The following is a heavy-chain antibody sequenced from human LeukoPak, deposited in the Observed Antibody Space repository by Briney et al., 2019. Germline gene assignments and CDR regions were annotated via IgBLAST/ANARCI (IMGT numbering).Heavy chain of an antibody. CDR3: AKVAYYYGSGSYFQAYFDY. Sequence: GGSLRLSCAASGFTFSSYAMGWVRQAPGKGLEWVLAVSGGNDNTHYADSVKGLFTIYRDNSKNTLYLRMNSLRAEDTALYYCAKVAYYYGSGSYFQAYFDYWGQGTLVTVSS. V-gene: IGHV3-23*01. CDR2: VSGGNDNT. D-gene: IGHD3-10*01. J-gene: IGHJ4*02. CDR1: GFTFSSYA.